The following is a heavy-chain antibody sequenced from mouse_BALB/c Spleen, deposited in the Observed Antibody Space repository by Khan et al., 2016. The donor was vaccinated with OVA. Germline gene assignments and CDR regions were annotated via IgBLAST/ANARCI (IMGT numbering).Heavy chain of an antibody. Sequence: QVQLKQSGAELVRPGASVKLSCKASGYTFTSYWMNWVRQRPGQGLDWIGKINPSDSETHSNQMFKDKATLTVDKSSGPAYMQLRSLTSEDSAVYDCARREKYGYDPSWFAYWGQGTLVTVSA. CDR1: GYTFTSYW. V-gene: IGHV1-61*01. J-gene: IGHJ3*01. D-gene: IGHD2-2*01. CDR3: ARREKYGYDPSWFAY. CDR2: INPSDSET.